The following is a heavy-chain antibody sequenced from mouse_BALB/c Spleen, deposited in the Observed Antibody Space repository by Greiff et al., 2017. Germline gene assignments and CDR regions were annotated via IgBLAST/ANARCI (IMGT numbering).Heavy chain of an antibody. CDR1: GYAFSSSW. J-gene: IGHJ2*01. CDR3: ARGGDGYYLYYFDY. D-gene: IGHD2-3*01. Sequence: VMLVESGPELVKPGASVKISCKASGYAFSSSWMNWVKQRPGQGLEWIGRIYPGDGDTNYNGKFKGKATLTADKSSSTAYMQLSSLTSVDSAVYFCARGGDGYYLYYFDYWGQGTTLTVSS. V-gene: IGHV1-82*01. CDR2: IYPGDGDT.